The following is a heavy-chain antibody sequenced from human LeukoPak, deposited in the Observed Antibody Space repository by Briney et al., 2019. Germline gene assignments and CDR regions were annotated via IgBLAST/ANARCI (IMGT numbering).Heavy chain of an antibody. CDR2: IDPSDAYT. Sequence: GGSLRISCKGSGYRFTSYWISWVRQMPGKGREWMGRIDPSDAYTNYSPSFQGHVTISADKSISTAYLQSSSLKASDTAMYYCARAQYYYDSSGYYQTTGNFDYWGQGTLVTVSS. V-gene: IGHV5-10-1*01. J-gene: IGHJ4*02. CDR1: GYRFTSYW. D-gene: IGHD3-22*01. CDR3: ARAQYYYDSSGYYQTTGNFDY.